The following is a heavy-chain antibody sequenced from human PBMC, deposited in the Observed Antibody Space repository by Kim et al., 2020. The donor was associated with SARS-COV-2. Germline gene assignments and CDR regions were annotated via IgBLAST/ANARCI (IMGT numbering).Heavy chain of an antibody. V-gene: IGHV4-39*01. J-gene: IGHJ4*02. D-gene: IGHD6-19*01. Sequence: SETLSLTCTVSGGSISSSSYYWGWIRQPPGKGLEWIGSIYYSGSTYYNPSLKSRVTISVDTSKNQFSLKLSSVTAADTAVYYCARPSRSSGWFRWDYWGQGTLVTVSS. CDR1: GGSISSSSYY. CDR3: ARPSRSSGWFRWDY. CDR2: IYYSGST.